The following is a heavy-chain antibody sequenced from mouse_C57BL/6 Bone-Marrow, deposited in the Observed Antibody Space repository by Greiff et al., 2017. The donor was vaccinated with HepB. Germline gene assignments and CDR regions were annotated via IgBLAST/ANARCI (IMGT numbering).Heavy chain of an antibody. CDR3: AIYDGYRFP. J-gene: IGHJ2*01. CDR1: GYAFTNYL. Sequence: VQLQQSGAELVRPGPSVKVSCKASGYAFTNYLIEWVKQRPGQGLEWIGVINPGSGGTNYNEKFKGKATLTADKSSSTAYMQLSSLTSEDSAVYFCAIYDGYRFPWGQGTTLTVSS. CDR2: INPGSGGT. V-gene: IGHV1-54*01. D-gene: IGHD2-3*01.